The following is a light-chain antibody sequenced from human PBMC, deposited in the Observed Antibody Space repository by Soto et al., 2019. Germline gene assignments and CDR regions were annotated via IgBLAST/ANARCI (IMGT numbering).Light chain of an antibody. V-gene: IGKV1-27*01. J-gene: IGKJ3*01. CDR3: QTYSGVPV. CDR1: QDIRNF. Sequence: DIQMTQSPTSLSASVGDRVTITCRASQDIRNFVAWYQQKPGKAPKLLIYAASTLQSGVPSRFSGSGSGTDFTLTINSLQPEDVATYSCQTYSGVPVFGPGTKVEIK. CDR2: AAS.